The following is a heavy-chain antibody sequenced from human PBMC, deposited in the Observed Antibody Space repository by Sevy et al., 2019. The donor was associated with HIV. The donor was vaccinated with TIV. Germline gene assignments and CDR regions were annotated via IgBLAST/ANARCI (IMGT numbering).Heavy chain of an antibody. D-gene: IGHD2-2*01. CDR1: GFTFRDYF. CDR3: ARDHTKLGYCSSTSCPADFDY. Sequence: GESLKISCAVSGFTFRDYFMTWIRQAPGRGLEWVSYISGSGTTIYYADSVKGRFTISRDSANNSLYLQMNSLRAEDKAVYYCARDHTKLGYCSSTSCPADFDYWGQGTLVTVSS. J-gene: IGHJ4*02. V-gene: IGHV3-11*01. CDR2: ISGSGTTI.